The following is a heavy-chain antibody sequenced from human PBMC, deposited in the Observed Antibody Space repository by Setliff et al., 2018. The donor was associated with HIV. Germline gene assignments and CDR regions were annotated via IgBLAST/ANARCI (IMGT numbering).Heavy chain of an antibody. Sequence: SETLSLTCTVSGGSISSHYWSWIRQAPGKGLEWIGTMYFSGNSRNSPALKSRVTISIDTSKNELSLNLTSVTAADTAVYYCAREGLPTPYYFDYWGQGTLVTVSS. CDR1: GGSISSHY. CDR2: MYFSGNS. J-gene: IGHJ4*02. CDR3: AREGLPTPYYFDY. V-gene: IGHV4-59*11.